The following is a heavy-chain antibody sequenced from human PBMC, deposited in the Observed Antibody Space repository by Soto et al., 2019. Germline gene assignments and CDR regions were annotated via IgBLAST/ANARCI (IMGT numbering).Heavy chain of an antibody. Sequence: SVKVSCKASGGTFSSYTISWVRQAPGQGLEWMGRIIPILGIANYAQKFQGRVTITADKSTSTAYMELSSLRSEDTAVYYCVSPLGSTHAFDIWGQGTMVTVSS. V-gene: IGHV1-69*02. CDR3: VSPLGSTHAFDI. CDR1: GGTFSSYT. J-gene: IGHJ3*02. CDR2: IIPILGIA. D-gene: IGHD1-26*01.